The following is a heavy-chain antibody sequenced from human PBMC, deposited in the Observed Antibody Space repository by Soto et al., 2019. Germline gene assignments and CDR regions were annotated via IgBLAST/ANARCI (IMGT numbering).Heavy chain of an antibody. CDR1: GYSFTSYW. Sequence: GESLKISCKGSGYSFTSYWIGWVRQMPGKGLEWMGIIYPGDSDTRYSPSFQGHVTISADKSISTAYLQWSNLKASDTAIYYCAKQAGTGYYFYGVSVWGQGTTVTV. J-gene: IGHJ6*02. CDR2: IYPGDSDT. V-gene: IGHV5-51*01. CDR3: AKQAGTGYYFYGVSV. D-gene: IGHD6-19*01.